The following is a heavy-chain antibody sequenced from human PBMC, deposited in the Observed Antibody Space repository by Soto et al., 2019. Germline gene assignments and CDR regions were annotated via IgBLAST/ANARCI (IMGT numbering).Heavy chain of an antibody. CDR2: IWYDGSNK. CDR1: GFTFSSYG. V-gene: IGHV3-33*01. D-gene: IGHD6-19*01. CDR3: ARNLHSSGWYADY. J-gene: IGHJ4*02. Sequence: QVQLAESGGGVVQPGRSLRLSCAASGFTFSSYGMHWVRQAPGKGLEWVAVIWYDGSNKYYADSVKGRFTISRDNSKNTLYLQMNSLRAEDTAVYYCARNLHSSGWYADYWGQGTLVTVSS.